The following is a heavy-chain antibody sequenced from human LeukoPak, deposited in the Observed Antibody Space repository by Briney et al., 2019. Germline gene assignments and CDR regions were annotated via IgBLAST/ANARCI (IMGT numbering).Heavy chain of an antibody. V-gene: IGHV3-23*01. D-gene: IGHD6-6*01. J-gene: IGHJ4*02. CDR2: ISNSGGST. Sequence: GGALRLSCAASGFTFSSYAMNWVRQAPGKGLEWVSGISNSGGSTYYADSVKGRFTISRDNSKNTLYLQMNSLRAEDTAVYYCAKETSSSFDYWGQGTLVTVSS. CDR3: AKETSSSFDY. CDR1: GFTFSSYA.